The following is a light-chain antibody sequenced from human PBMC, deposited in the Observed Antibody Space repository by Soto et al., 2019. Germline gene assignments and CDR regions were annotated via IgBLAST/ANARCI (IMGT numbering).Light chain of an antibody. CDR2: EGS. CDR1: SSDVGSYNL. Sequence: QSVLTQPASVSGSPGQSITISCTGTSSDVGSYNLVSWYRQHPGKAPKVMIYEGSERPSGVSNRFSGSKSGNTASLTISGLQAEDEADYYCCSFAGSNTWVFGGGTKLTVL. J-gene: IGLJ3*02. V-gene: IGLV2-23*01. CDR3: CSFAGSNTWV.